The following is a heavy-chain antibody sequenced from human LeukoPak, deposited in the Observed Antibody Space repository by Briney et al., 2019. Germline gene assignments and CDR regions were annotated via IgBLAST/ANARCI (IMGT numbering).Heavy chain of an antibody. Sequence: SETLSLTCTVSGYSITRGYFWGWIRRSPGKGLEWIGEINHSGSTNYNPSLKSRVTISVDTSENQFSLKLSSVTAADTAVYYCARSVEGYCSGGSCYSYYYYMDVWGKGTTVTVSS. CDR1: GYSITRGYF. V-gene: IGHV4-38-2*02. CDR2: INHSGST. CDR3: ARSVEGYCSGGSCYSYYYYMDV. D-gene: IGHD2-15*01. J-gene: IGHJ6*03.